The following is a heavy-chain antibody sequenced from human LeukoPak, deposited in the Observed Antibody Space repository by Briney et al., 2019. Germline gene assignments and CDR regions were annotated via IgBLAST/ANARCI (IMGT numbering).Heavy chain of an antibody. J-gene: IGHJ4*02. Sequence: PGGSLRLSCAASGFTFRSYAMSWVRQAPGKGLEWVSAVSGSGDTTYYADSVKGRFTISRDNSKTTVSLQMNNLRPKDTAAYYCAKVGARGCSSSTCFIYWGQGTLVTVSS. CDR2: VSGSGDTT. CDR3: AKVGARGCSSSTCFIY. D-gene: IGHD2-2*01. V-gene: IGHV3-23*01. CDR1: GFTFRSYA.